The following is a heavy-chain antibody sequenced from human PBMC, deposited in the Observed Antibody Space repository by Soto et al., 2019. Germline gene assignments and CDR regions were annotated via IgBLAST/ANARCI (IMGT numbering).Heavy chain of an antibody. CDR1: GFTFSNYA. D-gene: IGHD2-8*01. V-gene: IGHV3-23*01. CDR3: AKGGRRVLIPMDV. J-gene: IGHJ6*02. CDR2: IRSRGEST. Sequence: QLLESGGGLVQPGGSLRLSCTASGFTFSNYAMSWVRQAPGKGLEWVSGIRSRGESTYYADSVKGRLTISRDNSKNMLYLQINSLRSEDTAVYYCAKGGRRVLIPMDVWGQGTTVTVSS.